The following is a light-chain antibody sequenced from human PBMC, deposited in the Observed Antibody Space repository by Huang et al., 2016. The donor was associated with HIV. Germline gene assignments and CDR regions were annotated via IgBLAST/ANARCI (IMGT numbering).Light chain of an antibody. Sequence: EIVMTKSPATLSVSPGERATLSCRASQSVSSNLAWYQQKPGQAPRLLIYGASTRATGIPARFRGSGSGTEFTLTISSLQSEDLAVYYGQQYKNWPRTFGQGTKVEIK. J-gene: IGKJ1*01. V-gene: IGKV3-15*01. CDR1: QSVSSN. CDR3: QQYKNWPRT. CDR2: GAS.